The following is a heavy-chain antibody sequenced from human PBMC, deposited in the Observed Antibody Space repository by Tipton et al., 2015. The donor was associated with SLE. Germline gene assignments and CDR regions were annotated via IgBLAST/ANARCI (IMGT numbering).Heavy chain of an antibody. J-gene: IGHJ4*02. CDR2: IYYSGST. Sequence: TLSLTCTVSGGSISSSSYYWSWIRQPPGKGLEWIGYIYYSGSTNYNPSLKSRVTISIDTSKNQFSLKLSSVTAADTAVYYCARGTTFVVVPAASSDYWGQGTLVTVSS. V-gene: IGHV4-61*05. D-gene: IGHD2-2*01. CDR1: GGSISSSSYY. CDR3: ARGTTFVVVPAASSDY.